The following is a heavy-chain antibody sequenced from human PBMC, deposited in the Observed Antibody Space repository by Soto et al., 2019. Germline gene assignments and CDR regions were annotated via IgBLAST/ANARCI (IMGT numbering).Heavy chain of an antibody. V-gene: IGHV4-31*03. J-gene: IGHJ4*02. CDR3: AREYTYGSNFFDC. D-gene: IGHD5-18*01. CDR1: GGSISSAAYY. Sequence: QVQLQESGPGLVKPSQTLSLSCTVSGGSISSAAYYWSWIRQHPGKGLEWIGYISHSGSTYYTPSLKSRAIISADTSKSQFSPNLTSVTAADTAVYYCAREYTYGSNFFDCWGQGALVTVSS. CDR2: ISHSGST.